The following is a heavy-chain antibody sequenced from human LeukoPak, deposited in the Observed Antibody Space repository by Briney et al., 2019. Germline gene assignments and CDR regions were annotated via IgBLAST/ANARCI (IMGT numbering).Heavy chain of an antibody. CDR1: GYIFTNDG. CDR2: SSTYNGYA. Sequence: GASVKVSCNASGYIFTNDGISWVRQAPGQGLEWMGWSSTYNGYANYAQKLQGTVTMTMDTSTSTVYMELRSLRSDDTAVYYCARDGHRRHYYDSSGREDAFDIWGQGTMVTVSS. V-gene: IGHV1-18*01. J-gene: IGHJ3*02. D-gene: IGHD3-22*01. CDR3: ARDGHRRHYYDSSGREDAFDI.